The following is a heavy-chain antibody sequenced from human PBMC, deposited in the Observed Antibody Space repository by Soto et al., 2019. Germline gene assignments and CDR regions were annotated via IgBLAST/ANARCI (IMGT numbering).Heavy chain of an antibody. CDR3: TRYIPYGSGSPLDY. D-gene: IGHD3-10*01. Sequence: GGSLRLSCAASEFSVSTNYMSWVRRAPGKGLEWVGFIRSKAYGGTAEYAASVKGRFTISRDDSKTIAYLQMNSLKTEDTAVYYCTRYIPYGSGSPLDYWGQGTLVTVSS. CDR2: IRSKAYGGTA. J-gene: IGHJ4*02. CDR1: EFSVSTNY. V-gene: IGHV3-49*04.